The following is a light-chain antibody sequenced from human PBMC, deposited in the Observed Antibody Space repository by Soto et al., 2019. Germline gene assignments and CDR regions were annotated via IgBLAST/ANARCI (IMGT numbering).Light chain of an antibody. CDR2: GAS. V-gene: IGKV3-15*01. CDR3: QQYNNWPRT. J-gene: IGKJ1*01. CDR1: QSVSSN. Sequence: EIVMTQSPATLSVSPGERATLSCRASQSVSSNLAWYQHKPGQAPRLLIYGASTRATGIPARFSGSGSGTEFTLTIRSLQSEYFAVYYCQQYNNWPRTFGQGTKVEIK.